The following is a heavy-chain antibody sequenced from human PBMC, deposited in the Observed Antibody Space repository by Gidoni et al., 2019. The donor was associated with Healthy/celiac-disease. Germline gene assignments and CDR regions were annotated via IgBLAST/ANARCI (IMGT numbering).Heavy chain of an antibody. J-gene: IGHJ4*02. CDR2: ISYDGSNK. CDR3: ARSRSSYGVDTAMVD. D-gene: IGHD5-18*01. CDR1: GFTFSSYA. Sequence: QVQLVESGGGVVQPGRSLRLSCAASGFTFSSYAMHWVRQAPGKGLEWVAVISYDGSNKYYADSVKGRFTISRDNSKNTLYLQMNSLRAEDTAVYYCARSRSSYGVDTAMVDWGQGTLVTVSS. V-gene: IGHV3-30*04.